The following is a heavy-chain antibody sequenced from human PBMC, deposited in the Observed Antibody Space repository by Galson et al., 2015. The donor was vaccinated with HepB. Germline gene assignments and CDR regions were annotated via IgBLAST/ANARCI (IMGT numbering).Heavy chain of an antibody. CDR1: GFTFSSYA. Sequence: SLRLSCAASGFTFSSYAMHWVRQAPGKELEWVAVISYDGSNKYYADSVKGRLTISRDNSKNTPYLEMNSLRAEDTAVYYCARARHYYYGMDVWGQGTTVTVSS. CDR3: ARARHYYYGMDV. CDR2: ISYDGSNK. J-gene: IGHJ6*02. V-gene: IGHV3-30*04.